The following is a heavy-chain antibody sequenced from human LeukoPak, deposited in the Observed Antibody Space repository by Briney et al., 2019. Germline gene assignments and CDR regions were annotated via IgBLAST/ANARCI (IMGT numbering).Heavy chain of an antibody. J-gene: IGHJ4*02. D-gene: IGHD1-26*01. CDR1: GFTFSSYS. CDR3: AKVGSYYDSDY. V-gene: IGHV3-30*02. Sequence: GGSLRLSCAASGFTFSSYSMNWVRQAPGKGLEWVTFIRNDGSNEYYADSVKGRFTISRDNSKNTLYLQMNSLRVEDTAVYYCAKVGSYYDSDYWGQGTLVIVSS. CDR2: IRNDGSNE.